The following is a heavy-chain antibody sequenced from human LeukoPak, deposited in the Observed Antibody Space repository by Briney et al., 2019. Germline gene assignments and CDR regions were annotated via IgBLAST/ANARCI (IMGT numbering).Heavy chain of an antibody. CDR1: GFTFSSYA. CDR2: ISYDGSNK. Sequence: GGSLRLSCAASGFTFSSYAMHWVRQAPGKGLEWVAVISYDGSNKYYADSVKGRFTISRDNSKNTLYLQMNSLRAEDTAVYYCARDPLDYWGQGTLVTVSS. V-gene: IGHV3-30*04. J-gene: IGHJ4*02. CDR3: ARDPLDY.